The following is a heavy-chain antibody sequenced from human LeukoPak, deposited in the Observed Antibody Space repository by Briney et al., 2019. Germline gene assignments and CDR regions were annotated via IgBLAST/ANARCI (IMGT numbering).Heavy chain of an antibody. V-gene: IGHV1-2*02. CDR3: ARDKNHYDTRGDF. CDR2: INPNSGGT. Sequence: ASVKVSCKASGYTFTGYYMHWVRQAPGQGLEWMGWINPNSGGTNYAQKFQGRVTMTRDTSISTAYMELRSLRSDDTAVYYCARDKNHYDTRGDFWGQGTLVTVSS. CDR1: GYTFTGYY. D-gene: IGHD3-22*01. J-gene: IGHJ4*02.